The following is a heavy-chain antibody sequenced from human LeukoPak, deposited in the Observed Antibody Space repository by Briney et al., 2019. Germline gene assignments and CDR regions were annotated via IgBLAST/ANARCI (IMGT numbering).Heavy chain of an antibody. V-gene: IGHV4-59*12. CDR1: GGSISGYY. J-gene: IGHJ5*02. CDR2: VYYSGST. CDR3: ARGPWIQLWRTNWFDP. Sequence: SETLSLTCTVSGGSISGYYWSWIRQPPGRGLEWIGYVYYSGSTNFNPSLKSRVTISVDTSKNQFSLKLSSVTAADTAVYYCARGPWIQLWRTNWFDPWGQGTLVTVSS. D-gene: IGHD5-18*01.